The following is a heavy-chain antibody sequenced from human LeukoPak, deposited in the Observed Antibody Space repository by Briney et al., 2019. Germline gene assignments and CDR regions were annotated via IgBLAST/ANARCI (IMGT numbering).Heavy chain of an antibody. CDR1: GGSISSYY. D-gene: IGHD3-10*01. J-gene: IGHJ5*02. CDR2: IYYSGST. Sequence: SETLSLTCTVSGGSISSYYWSWIRQPPGKGLEWIGYIYYSGSTNYNPSLKSRVTISVDTSKNQFSLKLSSVTAAGTAVYYCARNYYGSGSYYMGNWFDPWGQGTLVTVSS. V-gene: IGHV4-59*08. CDR3: ARNYYGSGSYYMGNWFDP.